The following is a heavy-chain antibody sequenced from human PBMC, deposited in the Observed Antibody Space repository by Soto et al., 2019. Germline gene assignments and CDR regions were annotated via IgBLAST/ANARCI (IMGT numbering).Heavy chain of an antibody. J-gene: IGHJ5*02. V-gene: IGHV5-10-1*01. CDR2: IDPRDSYV. Sequence: PGESLKISCTGFGYTFTTFWISRVRQMPGKGLEWMGRIDPRDSYVNYSPSFQGHVTISVDKSINTAYLQWGSLKASDTAMYYCARIYCTTATCDSWFDPWGQGTQVTVSS. D-gene: IGHD2-2*01. CDR3: ARIYCTTATCDSWFDP. CDR1: GYTFTTFW.